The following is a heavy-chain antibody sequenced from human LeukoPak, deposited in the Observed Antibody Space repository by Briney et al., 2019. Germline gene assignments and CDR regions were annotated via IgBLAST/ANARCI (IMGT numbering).Heavy chain of an antibody. V-gene: IGHV4-61*02. CDR1: GGSISSGSYY. Sequence: PSETLSLTCNVSGGSISSGSYYWSWIRQPAGKGLEWIGRIYTSGSTNYNPSLKSRVTISVDTSKNQFSLKLSSVTAADTAVYYCARALVRSSSYYYYYYMDVWGKGTTVTVSS. D-gene: IGHD6-13*01. J-gene: IGHJ6*03. CDR2: IYTSGST. CDR3: ARALVRSSSYYYYYYMDV.